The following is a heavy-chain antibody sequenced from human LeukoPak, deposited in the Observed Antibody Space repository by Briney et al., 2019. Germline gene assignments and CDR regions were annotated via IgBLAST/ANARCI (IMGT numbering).Heavy chain of an antibody. D-gene: IGHD2-2*01. J-gene: IGHJ4*02. CDR1: GFTLSTYW. V-gene: IGHV3-74*01. CDR2: INPDGSTT. Sequence: GGSLRLSCAASGFTLSTYWLHWVRQAPGKGLVWVSRINPDGSTTTYADSVEGRFTISRDNAKNTLYLQMSSLRAEDTAVYYCARVGVGMYHFDHWGQGTLVTVSS. CDR3: ARVGVGMYHFDH.